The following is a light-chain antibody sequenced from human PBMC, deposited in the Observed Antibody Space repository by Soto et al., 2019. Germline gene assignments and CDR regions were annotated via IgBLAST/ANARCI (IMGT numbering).Light chain of an antibody. CDR3: SSYTSSSTLL. V-gene: IGLV2-14*01. CDR1: SSDVGGYNY. CDR2: AVS. Sequence: QSALTQPASVSGSPGQSITISCTGTSSDVGGYNYVSWYQQHPGKAPKLMIYAVSNRPSGVSNRFSGYKSGNTASLTISGLQAEDEADYYCSSYTSSSTLLFGGGTKLTVL. J-gene: IGLJ2*01.